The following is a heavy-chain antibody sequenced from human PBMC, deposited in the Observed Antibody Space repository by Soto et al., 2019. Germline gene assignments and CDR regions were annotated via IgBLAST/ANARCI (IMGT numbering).Heavy chain of an antibody. Sequence: GASVKVSCKASGYIFSSHCIYWVRQAPGQGLQWMGIINPGGGRTSYAQKFQGRVTMTRDMSTSTVYMELTSLRYEDTAVYYCARDVSGPGASYVMDVWGQGTTVTVSS. J-gene: IGHJ6*02. CDR3: ARDVSGPGASYVMDV. V-gene: IGHV1-46*01. D-gene: IGHD2-2*01. CDR1: GYIFSSHC. CDR2: INPGGGRT.